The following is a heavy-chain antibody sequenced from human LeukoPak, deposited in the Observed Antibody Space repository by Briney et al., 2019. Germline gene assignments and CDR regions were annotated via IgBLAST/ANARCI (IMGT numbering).Heavy chain of an antibody. CDR2: IYHSGST. CDR3: ATGYSSTWYYFDY. D-gene: IGHD6-13*01. Sequence: PSETLSLTCTVSGDSISSYYWSWIRQPPGKGLEWIGYIYHSGSTNYNPSLKSRVTISADTSKEQFSLKLASVTAADTAVYYCATGYSSTWYYFDYWGQGTLVTVSS. J-gene: IGHJ4*02. CDR1: GDSISSYY. V-gene: IGHV4-59*01.